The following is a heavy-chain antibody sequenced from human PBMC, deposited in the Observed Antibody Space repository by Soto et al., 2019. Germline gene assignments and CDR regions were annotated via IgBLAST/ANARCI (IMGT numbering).Heavy chain of an antibody. CDR3: ARGRCSGGWYYFDY. CDR1: GFTFSNYA. V-gene: IGHV3-30-3*01. CDR2: GNNK. J-gene: IGHJ4*02. D-gene: IGHD6-19*01. Sequence: QVQLVESGGGVVQPGTSLRLSCAASGFTFSNYAMHWVRQAPGKGLEWVADGNNKYYADSVRCRFTTSRDNSKNTLYLQMNSLSPEDTAVYYCARGRCSGGWYYFDYWGQGTLATISS.